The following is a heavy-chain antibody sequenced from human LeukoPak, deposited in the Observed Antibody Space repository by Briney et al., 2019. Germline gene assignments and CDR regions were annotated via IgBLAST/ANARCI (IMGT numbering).Heavy chain of an antibody. CDR1: GGSFSGYY. V-gene: IGHV4-59*01. D-gene: IGHD6-25*01. Sequence: SETLSRTCAVYGGSFSGYYWSWIRQPPGKGLEWIGYIYYSGSTNYNPSLKSRVTISVDPSKNQFSLKLSSVTAADTAVYYCARVSGAVIQYRFYYYYGMDVWGQGTTVTVSS. CDR2: IYYSGST. J-gene: IGHJ6*02. CDR3: ARVSGAVIQYRFYYYYGMDV.